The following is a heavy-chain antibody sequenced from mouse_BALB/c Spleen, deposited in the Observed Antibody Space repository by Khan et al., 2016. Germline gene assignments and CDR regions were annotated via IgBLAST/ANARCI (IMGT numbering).Heavy chain of an antibody. CDR2: VNPNNGGT. CDR3: AKIGAMITSYYFDY. D-gene: IGHD2-4*01. J-gene: IGHJ2*01. V-gene: IGHV1-26*01. Sequence: VQLQQSGPDLVKPGASVKISCKASGYSFTGYYMHWVKQSHGKSLEWIGRVNPNNGGTSYNQKFKGKAILTVDQSSSTAYMELRSLNSEDSAVYYCAKIGAMITSYYFDYWGQGTTLTVSS. CDR1: GYSFTGYY.